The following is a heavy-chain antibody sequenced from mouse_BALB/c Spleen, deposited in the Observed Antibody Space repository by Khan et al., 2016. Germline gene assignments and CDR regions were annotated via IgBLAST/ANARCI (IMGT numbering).Heavy chain of an antibody. CDR3: ARNPYVIACFDY. CDR1: GFSLTSYG. D-gene: IGHD1-1*01. J-gene: IGHJ2*01. Sequence: QVQLQQSGPGLAQPSQSLSITCTVSGFSLTSYGVHWVRQSPGKGLEWLGVIWSGSSTNYNAAFITRLSISKANTTSQTFFKMNSLQANDSAIYYCARNPYVIACFDYWGQGTTLTVSS. CDR2: IWSGSST. V-gene: IGHV2-2*02.